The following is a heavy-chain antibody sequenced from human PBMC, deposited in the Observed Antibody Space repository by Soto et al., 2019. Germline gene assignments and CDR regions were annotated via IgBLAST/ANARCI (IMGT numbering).Heavy chain of an antibody. J-gene: IGHJ6*03. V-gene: IGHV3-7*01. CDR3: ARKSWLRSSYYYYMDV. CDR2: IKEDGSEK. CDR1: GFTFSSYW. Sequence: GGSLRLSCAASGFTFSSYWMSWVRQAPGKGLEWVANIKEDGSEKYFVDSVKGRFTISRDNAKNSLYLQINSLRAEDTAVFYCARKSWLRSSYYYYMDVWGKGTTVTVSS. D-gene: IGHD5-12*01.